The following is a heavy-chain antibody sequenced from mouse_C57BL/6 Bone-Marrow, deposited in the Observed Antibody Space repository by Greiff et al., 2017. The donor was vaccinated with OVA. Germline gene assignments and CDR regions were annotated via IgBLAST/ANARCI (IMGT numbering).Heavy chain of an antibody. CDR1: GFSFTSYG. Sequence: VQRVESGPGLVASSQSLSITCTVSGFSFTSYGVSWVRQPPGKGLEWLGVIWGDGSTTSHSALISRLSISKDKSKSQVYIKLNSLQTNDTATYYSAKGRGYFDVWGTGTTVTVSS. J-gene: IGHJ1*03. CDR3: AKGRGYFDV. V-gene: IGHV2-3*01. CDR2: IWGDGST.